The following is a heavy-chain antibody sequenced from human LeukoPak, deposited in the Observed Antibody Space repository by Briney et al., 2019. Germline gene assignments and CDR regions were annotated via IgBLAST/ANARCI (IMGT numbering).Heavy chain of an antibody. Sequence: GASVKVSCKASGGTFSSYAISWVRQAPGQGLEWMGGIIPIFGTANYAQKFQGRVTITADESTSTAYMELSSLRSDDTAVYYCARENYSSSSGWFDPWGQGTLVTVSS. V-gene: IGHV1-69*13. CDR3: ARENYSSSSGWFDP. CDR1: GGTFSSYA. J-gene: IGHJ5*02. D-gene: IGHD6-6*01. CDR2: IIPIFGTA.